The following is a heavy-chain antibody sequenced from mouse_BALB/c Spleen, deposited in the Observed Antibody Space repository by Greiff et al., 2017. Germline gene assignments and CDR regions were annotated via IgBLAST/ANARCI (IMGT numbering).Heavy chain of an antibody. D-gene: IGHD1-1*01. CDR3: ARAYYYGSSYPDY. Sequence: EVQLVESGGGLVKPGGSLKLSCAASGFTFSDYYMYWVRQTPEKRLEWVATISDGGSYTYYPDSVKGRFTISRDNAKNNLYLQMSSLKSEDTAMYYCARAYYYGSSYPDYWGQGTTLTVSS. V-gene: IGHV5-4*02. CDR2: ISDGGSYT. J-gene: IGHJ2*01. CDR1: GFTFSDYY.